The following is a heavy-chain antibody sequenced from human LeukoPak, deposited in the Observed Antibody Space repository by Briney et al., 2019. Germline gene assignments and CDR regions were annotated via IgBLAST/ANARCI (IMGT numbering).Heavy chain of an antibody. Sequence: PGGSLRLSCAASGFXFSNYDISWVRQAPGKGLEWVAVISYDGSDKYYADSVKGRFTISRDNSKNTVYLQMNSLRAEDTAVYYCARSPNYYGSGYYYAMDVWGQGTTVTVSS. CDR2: ISYDGSDK. CDR3: ARSPNYYGSGYYYAMDV. J-gene: IGHJ6*02. CDR1: GFXFSNYD. V-gene: IGHV3-30-3*01. D-gene: IGHD3-10*01.